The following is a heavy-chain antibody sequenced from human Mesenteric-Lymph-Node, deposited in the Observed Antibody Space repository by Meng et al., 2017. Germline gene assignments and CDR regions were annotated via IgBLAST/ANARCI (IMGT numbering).Heavy chain of an antibody. CDR1: GGSFSGYY. J-gene: IGHJ4*02. CDR2: INHSGST. V-gene: IGHV4-34*01. Sequence: QVQLQQWGAGLLKHSETLSLTCAVHGGSFSGYYWSWIRQPPGKGLEWIGEINHSGSTNYNPSLKSRVTISVDTSKNQFSLKLSSVTAADTAVYYCARGGGNSWYIDYWGQGTLVTVSS. CDR3: ARGGGNSWYIDY. D-gene: IGHD6-13*01.